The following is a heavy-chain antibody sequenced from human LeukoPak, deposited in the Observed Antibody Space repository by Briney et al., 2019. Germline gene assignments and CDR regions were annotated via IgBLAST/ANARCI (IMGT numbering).Heavy chain of an antibody. Sequence: GESLKISCQGSGYSVTNNWIGWVRQMPGRGLEWMGIIYPDDSDTRYSPSFQGQVTILADKSINTAYLQWSSLKASDTAMYYCARHPSYTSGWPLDYWGQGTLVTVSS. CDR3: ARHPSYTSGWPLDY. CDR2: IYPDDSDT. V-gene: IGHV5-51*01. J-gene: IGHJ4*02. CDR1: GYSVTNNW. D-gene: IGHD6-19*01.